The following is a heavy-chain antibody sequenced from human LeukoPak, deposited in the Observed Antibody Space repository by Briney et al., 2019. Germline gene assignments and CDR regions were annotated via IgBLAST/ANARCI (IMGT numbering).Heavy chain of an antibody. CDR2: IIPIFSTA. D-gene: IGHD3-10*01. V-gene: IGHV1-69*13. J-gene: IGHJ3*02. Sequence: SVKVSCKASGGTFSSYVINLVRQAPGQGLEWMGGIIPIFSTADYAQKFQGRVTITADESTSTAYMELSSLRSEDTAVYYCAVGVRSSGSYQIWGHAFDIWGQGTMVTVSS. CDR3: AVGVRSSGSYQIWGHAFDI. CDR1: GGTFSSYV.